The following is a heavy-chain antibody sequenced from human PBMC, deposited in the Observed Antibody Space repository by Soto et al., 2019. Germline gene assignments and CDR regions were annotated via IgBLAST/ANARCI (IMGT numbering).Heavy chain of an antibody. CDR3: AREERESGGHAN. V-gene: IGHV3-7*04. CDR2: IKQGGSEN. Sequence: EVQLVESGGGLVQPGGSLRLSCAASGFTFSSYWMSWVRQAPGKGLEWVANIKQGGSENHYVDSVKGRFTISRDDAKNSLILQMNSLRAEDTAIYYCAREERESGGHANWGKGTLVTVSP. CDR1: GFTFSSYW. D-gene: IGHD2-15*01. J-gene: IGHJ4*02.